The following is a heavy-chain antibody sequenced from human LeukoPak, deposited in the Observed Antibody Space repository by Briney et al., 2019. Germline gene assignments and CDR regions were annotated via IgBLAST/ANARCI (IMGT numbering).Heavy chain of an antibody. J-gene: IGHJ4*02. V-gene: IGHV1-69*05. CDR1: GGTFSSYA. D-gene: IGHD2-2*02. CDR3: ARSTPADIVVVPAAIDYFDY. CDR2: IIPIFGTA. Sequence: SVKVSCKASGGTFSSYAISWVRQAPGQGLEWMGRIIPIFGTANYAQKFQGRVTITTDESTSTAYMELSSLRSEDTAVYYYARSTPADIVVVPAAIDYFDYWGQGTLVTVSS.